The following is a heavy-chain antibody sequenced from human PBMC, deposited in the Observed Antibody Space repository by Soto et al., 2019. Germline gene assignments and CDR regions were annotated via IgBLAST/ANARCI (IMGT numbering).Heavy chain of an antibody. D-gene: IGHD5-12*01. J-gene: IGHJ4*02. CDR1: GYTFTSYD. V-gene: IGHV1-18*01. CDR3: ARDDPRSDYDIDY. Sequence: GASVKVSCKASGYTFTSYDINWVRQAPGQGLEWMGWISPYNGNTKYAQMFQGRVTMTTDTSTRTAYMELRSLRSDDTAVYYCARDDPRSDYDIDYWGQGTLVTVSS. CDR2: ISPYNGNT.